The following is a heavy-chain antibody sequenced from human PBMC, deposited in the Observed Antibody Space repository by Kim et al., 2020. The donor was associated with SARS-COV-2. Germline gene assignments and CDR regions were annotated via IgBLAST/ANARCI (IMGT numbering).Heavy chain of an antibody. CDR3: ARGSCSGGTCYSVPFDP. CDR1: GDSISNYY. CDR2: IYYSGST. V-gene: IGHV4-59*13. Sequence: SETLSLTCTVSGDSISNYYWSWIRQPPGKGLEWIGYIYYSGSTNYNPSLKSRVTISVDTSKNQFSLKVTSVTAADTAVYYCARGSCSGGTCYSVPFDPWGQGTLVTATS. D-gene: IGHD2-15*01. J-gene: IGHJ5*02.